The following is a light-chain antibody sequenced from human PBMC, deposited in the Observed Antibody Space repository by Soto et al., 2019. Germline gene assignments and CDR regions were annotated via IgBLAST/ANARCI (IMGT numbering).Light chain of an antibody. CDR1: TIVSSSF. CDR2: GAS. J-gene: IGKJ1*01. V-gene: IGKV3-20*01. CDR3: QQYGTSPWA. Sequence: EIVLTQSPGTLSLSPGERATLSCRASTIVSSSFLAWYQQKPGQAPRPLIYGASNRATGIPDRFSGSGSGTDFTLTISRLEPEDFAVYYCQQYGTSPWAFGQGTKVEIE.